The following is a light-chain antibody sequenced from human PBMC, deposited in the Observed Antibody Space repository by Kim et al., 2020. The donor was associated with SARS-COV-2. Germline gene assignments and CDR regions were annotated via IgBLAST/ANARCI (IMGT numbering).Light chain of an antibody. J-gene: IGLJ2*01. V-gene: IGLV3-21*04. CDR2: YDS. Sequence: VAPGKRAAIAGGRNRVGRKRVQWSQQKTAQAPVLVIDYDSDRPSGLPERFSGSSSGNTAALTISRVEAGDEADYYCQVWDSSSDLVFGGGTQLTVL. CDR3: QVWDSSSDLV. CDR1: RVGRKR.